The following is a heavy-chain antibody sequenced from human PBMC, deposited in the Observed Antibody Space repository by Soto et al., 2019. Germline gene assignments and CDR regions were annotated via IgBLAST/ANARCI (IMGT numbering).Heavy chain of an antibody. CDR3: AKDPDPGIAVANTEGYFDY. J-gene: IGHJ4*02. CDR2: INHSGST. Sequence: SETLSLTCAVYGGSFSGYYWSWIRQPPGKGLEWIGEINHSGSTNYNPYLKSRVTISVDTSKNQFSLKLSSVTAADTAVFYCAKDPDPGIAVANTEGYFDYWGQGTLVTVSS. CDR1: GGSFSGYY. D-gene: IGHD6-19*01. V-gene: IGHV4-34*01.